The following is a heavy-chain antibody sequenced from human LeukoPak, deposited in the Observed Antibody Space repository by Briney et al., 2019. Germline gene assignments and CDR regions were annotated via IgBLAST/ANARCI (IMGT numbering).Heavy chain of an antibody. V-gene: IGHV3-21*04. Sequence: PGGSLRLSCAASGFIFNTYNINWVRQAPGKGLEWVSSISSFSRYIYYADSVKGRFTISRDNAKNSLYLQMNSLRAEDTAVYYCARGAPGYSSRPITYWGQGTLVTVSS. J-gene: IGHJ4*02. CDR1: GFIFNTYN. CDR3: ARGAPGYSSRPITY. D-gene: IGHD6-13*01. CDR2: ISSFSRYI.